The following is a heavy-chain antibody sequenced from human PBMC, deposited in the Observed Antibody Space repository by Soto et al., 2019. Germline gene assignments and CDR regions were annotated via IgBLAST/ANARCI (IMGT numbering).Heavy chain of an antibody. CDR2: IIPILGIA. Sequence: QVQLVQSGAEVKKPGSSVKVSCKASGGTFSSYTISWVRQAPGQGLEWMGRIIPILGIANYAQKFQGRVTITADKSTSTAYMELSSLRSEDTAVYYWAREGPGIAVAGDDYWGQGTLVTVSS. D-gene: IGHD6-19*01. CDR1: GGTFSSYT. CDR3: AREGPGIAVAGDDY. J-gene: IGHJ4*02. V-gene: IGHV1-69*08.